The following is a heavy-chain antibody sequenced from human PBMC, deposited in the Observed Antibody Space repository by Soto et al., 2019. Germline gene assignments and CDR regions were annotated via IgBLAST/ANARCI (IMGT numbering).Heavy chain of an antibody. Sequence: GGSLRLSCVASGVTFGSRAMSWVRQAPGEGLEWVSTITDTGGDAKYADSVRGRFTISRDNSRSTLYLQMNSLRAEDTAVYYCLVSGNYRFDYWGPGILVTVSS. CDR3: LVSGNYRFDY. CDR2: ITDTGGDA. D-gene: IGHD1-26*01. V-gene: IGHV3-23*01. CDR1: GVTFGSRA. J-gene: IGHJ4*02.